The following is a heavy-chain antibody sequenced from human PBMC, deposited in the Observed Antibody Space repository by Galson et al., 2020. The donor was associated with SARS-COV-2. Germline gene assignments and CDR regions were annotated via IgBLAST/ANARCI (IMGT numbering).Heavy chain of an antibody. CDR2: IFYSGTA. V-gene: IGHV4-39*01. J-gene: IGHJ4*02. Sequence: SETLSLTCTVSGDSIYNNNYYWAWIRQSPGGGLECIGSIFYSGTAYYNPSLKGRVTISADTSKNQLSLKFNSVTAADSAVYYCARQPTGSSGYSFDYWGPGTLVTVSS. CDR3: ARQPTGSSGYSFDY. D-gene: IGHD3-10*01. CDR1: GDSIYNNNYY.